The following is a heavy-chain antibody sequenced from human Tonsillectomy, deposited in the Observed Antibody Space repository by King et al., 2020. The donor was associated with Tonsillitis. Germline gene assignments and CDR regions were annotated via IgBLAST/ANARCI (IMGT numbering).Heavy chain of an antibody. Sequence: VQLVESGAEVKKPGASVKVSCEASGYTFTSHEITWVRHVTGQGLEYMGWMNPNSGSTGYPQKFQGRDTMARDTSISQAYMELSSLRSEDTAVYYCARQFLNSGHYYYYGLDVWGQGTTVIVSS. CDR2: MNPNSGST. V-gene: IGHV1-8*01. J-gene: IGHJ6*02. D-gene: IGHD5-12*01. CDR1: GYTFTSHE. CDR3: ARQFLNSGHYYYYGLDV.